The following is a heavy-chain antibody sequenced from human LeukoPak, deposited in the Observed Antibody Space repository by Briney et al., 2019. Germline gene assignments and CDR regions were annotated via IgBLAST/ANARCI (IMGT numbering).Heavy chain of an antibody. CDR3: AKLPTPYAGSNYLDY. CDR2: ISAGGGST. V-gene: IGHV3-23*01. Sequence: PGGSLRLSCAGSGFTFSSYAMSWVRQAPGKGLEWVSAISAGGGSTYSADSVKGRFTISRDNSKNTLYLQMNSLRAEDTAVYFCAKLPTPYAGSNYLDYWGQGTLVTVSS. J-gene: IGHJ4*02. D-gene: IGHD2-2*01. CDR1: GFTFSSYA.